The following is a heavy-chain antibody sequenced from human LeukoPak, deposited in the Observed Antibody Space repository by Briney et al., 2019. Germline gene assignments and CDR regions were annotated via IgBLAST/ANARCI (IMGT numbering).Heavy chain of an antibody. J-gene: IGHJ4*02. Sequence: TGGSLRLSCAASGFTFSSYWMHWVRQAPGKGLVWVSRINSDGTITRYADSVKGRFTISRDNAKNTLYLQMSSLRVEDTAVYYCARDGDIYADYVPYFDYWGQGTLVTVSS. V-gene: IGHV3-74*01. CDR3: ARDGDIYADYVPYFDY. D-gene: IGHD4-17*01. CDR1: GFTFSSYW. CDR2: INSDGTIT.